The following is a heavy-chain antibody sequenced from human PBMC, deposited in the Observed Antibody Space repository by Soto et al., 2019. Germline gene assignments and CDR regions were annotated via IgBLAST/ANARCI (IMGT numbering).Heavy chain of an antibody. CDR3: ARSVGPQWLKYPDY. D-gene: IGHD6-19*01. CDR2: ISGKNGNT. V-gene: IGHV1-18*01. CDR1: GYTFSNFG. J-gene: IGHJ4*02. Sequence: QVHLVQSGDEVKKPGASVKVSCMASGYTFSNFGITWVRQAPGQGLEWMGWISGKNGNTNYAQKIQGRVTLTTDTPTGTAYMEPTSLRSDDTAVYYCARSVGPQWLKYPDYWGQGTLVTVSS.